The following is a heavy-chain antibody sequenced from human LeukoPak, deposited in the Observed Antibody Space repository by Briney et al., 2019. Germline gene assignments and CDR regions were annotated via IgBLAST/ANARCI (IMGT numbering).Heavy chain of an antibody. Sequence: GGSLRLSCAASGFTFSSHWMYWVRQAPGKGLVWVSRINSDGSSTIYADSVKGRFTISRDNAKNTLYLQVNSLRVEDTAVYYCASPQSGDYGALYFQHWGQGTLVTVSS. J-gene: IGHJ1*01. D-gene: IGHD4-17*01. CDR1: GFTFSSHW. CDR2: INSDGSST. V-gene: IGHV3-74*01. CDR3: ASPQSGDYGALYFQH.